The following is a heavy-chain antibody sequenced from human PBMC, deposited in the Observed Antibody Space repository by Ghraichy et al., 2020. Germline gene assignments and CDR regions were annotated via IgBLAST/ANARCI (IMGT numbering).Heavy chain of an antibody. CDR1: GFTFSSYA. CDR3: ARDSRYDILTGYPNWFDP. V-gene: IGHV3-30*04. CDR2: ISYDGSNK. J-gene: IGHJ5*02. Sequence: GSLRLSCAASGFTFSSYAMHWVRQAPGKGLEWVTVISYDGSNKYYADSVKGRFTISRDNSKNTLYLQMNSLRAEDTAVYYCARDSRYDILTGYPNWFDPWGQGTLVTVSS. D-gene: IGHD3-9*01.